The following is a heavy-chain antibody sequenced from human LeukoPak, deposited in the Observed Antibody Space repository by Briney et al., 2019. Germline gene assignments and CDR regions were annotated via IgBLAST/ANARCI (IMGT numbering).Heavy chain of an antibody. J-gene: IGHJ6*03. D-gene: IGHD5-12*01. CDR3: ARTTEGYAGGPGYSYYYYMDV. CDR1: GYSIGIGYY. CDR2: IHYSGST. V-gene: IGHV4-59*01. Sequence: PSETLSLTCTVSGYSIGIGYYWGWIRQPPGKGLEWIGYIHYSGSTHYNPSLKSRVTISVDTSKNQVSLKLRSVTAADTAVYYCARTTEGYAGGPGYSYYYYMDVWGKGTTVTISS.